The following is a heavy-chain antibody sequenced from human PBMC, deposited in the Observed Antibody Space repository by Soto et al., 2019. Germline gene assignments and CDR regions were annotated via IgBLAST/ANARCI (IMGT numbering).Heavy chain of an antibody. J-gene: IGHJ4*02. CDR1: GDSITSGVHY. D-gene: IGHD2-15*01. V-gene: IGHV4-30-4*08. CDR2: IFYSGIS. CDR3: ATMGTPATGLYYFDY. Sequence: ASETLSLTCTVSGDSITSGVHYWSWIRQRPGKGLEWIGYIFYSGISYYNPSLRSRVTISVDTSKNQFSLNLSFVTAADTAVYYCATMGTPATGLYYFDYWGQGTLVTVSS.